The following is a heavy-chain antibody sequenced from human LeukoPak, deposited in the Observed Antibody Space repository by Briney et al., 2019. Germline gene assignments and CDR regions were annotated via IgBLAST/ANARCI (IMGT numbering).Heavy chain of an antibody. CDR2: ISAYNGNT. CDR3: ARNRGAITFGGVIRNYYGMDV. J-gene: IGHJ6*02. D-gene: IGHD3-16*02. CDR1: GYTFTSYG. Sequence: ASVKVSCTASGYTFTSYGISWVRQAPGQGLEWMGWISAYNGNTNYAQKLRGRVNMNTDTSTSTVYMELRSLRSDDTAVYYCARNRGAITFGGVIRNYYGMDVWGQGTTVTVSS. V-gene: IGHV1-18*01.